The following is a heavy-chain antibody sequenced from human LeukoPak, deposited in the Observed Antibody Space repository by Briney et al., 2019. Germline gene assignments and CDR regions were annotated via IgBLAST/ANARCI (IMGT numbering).Heavy chain of an antibody. CDR2: ISYDGSNK. V-gene: IGHV3-30*04. CDR3: ARDAGKVTFGGVKGLDYYYMDV. CDR1: GFTFSSYA. D-gene: IGHD3-16*01. Sequence: QPGGSLRLSCAASGFTFSSYAMHWVRQAPGKGLEWVAVISYDGSNKYYADSVKGRFTISRDNSKNTLYLQMNSLRAEDTAVYYCARDAGKVTFGGVKGLDYYYMDVWGKGTTVTVSS. J-gene: IGHJ6*03.